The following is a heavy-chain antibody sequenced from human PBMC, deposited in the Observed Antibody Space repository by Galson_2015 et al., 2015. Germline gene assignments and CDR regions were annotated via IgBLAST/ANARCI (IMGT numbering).Heavy chain of an antibody. CDR3: AKDFVQGHDGGDFDY. CDR2: ESYDGGNK. D-gene: IGHD3-16*01. V-gene: IGHV3-30*18. CDR1: GVAFSSAG. Sequence: RPSCGAAGVAFSSAGKRCCRRAPAGGGGGGAVESYDGGNKYYEDSVKGRFTISRDNSKNTLYLKMNRLRAEDTAVYYCAKDFVQGHDGGDFDYWGQGTLVTASS. J-gene: IGHJ4*02.